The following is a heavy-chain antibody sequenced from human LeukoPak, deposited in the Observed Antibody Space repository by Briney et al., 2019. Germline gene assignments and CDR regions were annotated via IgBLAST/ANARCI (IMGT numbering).Heavy chain of an antibody. CDR2: IIPIFGTA. CDR1: GGTFSSYA. J-gene: IGHJ4*02. Sequence: SVNVSCTVSGGTFSSYAISWVRQAPGQGLEWMGGIIPIFGTANYAQKFQGRVTITADESTSTAYMELSSLRSEDTAVYYCASRAGGSGWTFDYWGQGTLVTVSS. V-gene: IGHV1-69*13. D-gene: IGHD6-19*01. CDR3: ASRAGGSGWTFDY.